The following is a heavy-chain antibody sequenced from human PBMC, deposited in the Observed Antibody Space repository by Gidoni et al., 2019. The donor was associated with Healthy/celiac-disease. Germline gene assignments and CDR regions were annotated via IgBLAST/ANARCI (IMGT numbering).Heavy chain of an antibody. Sequence: QVQLQESGPGLVKPSETLSLTCTVSGGSISSYYWSWIRQPPGKGLEWIGYIYYSGSTNYNPSLKSRVTISVDTSKNQFSLKLSSVTAADTAVYYCARHAHPRYYYYYGMDVWGQGTTVTVSS. V-gene: IGHV4-59*08. CDR3: ARHAHPRYYYYYGMDV. CDR1: GGSISSYY. J-gene: IGHJ6*02. CDR2: IYYSGST.